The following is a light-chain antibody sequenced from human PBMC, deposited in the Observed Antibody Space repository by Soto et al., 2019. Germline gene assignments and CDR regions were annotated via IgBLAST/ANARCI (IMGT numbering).Light chain of an antibody. CDR2: GNS. J-gene: IGLJ1*01. CDR3: QSYESSLPGRV. CDR1: SSNIGAGYD. V-gene: IGLV1-40*01. Sequence: QSVLTQPPSVSGAPGQRVTISCTGSSSNIGAGYDVHWYQQLPGTAPKLLIYGNSNRPSGVPDRFSGSKSGTSASLAITGLQAYDEADYYCQSYESSLPGRVFGTGTKVTVL.